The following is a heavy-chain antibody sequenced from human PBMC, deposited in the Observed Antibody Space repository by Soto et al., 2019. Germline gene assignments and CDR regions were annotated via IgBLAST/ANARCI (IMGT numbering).Heavy chain of an antibody. J-gene: IGHJ4*02. CDR3: ARHYQFGSPSR. Sequence: QLQLQESGPGLVKPSETLSLTCTVSGGSISSSSYYWGWIRQPPGKRLEWIGSIYYSGSTYYNPSRISPVTISVEPSKNLFSLKLSSGTAADTAVYCCARHYQFGSPSRGGQGTLVTVSS. V-gene: IGHV4-39*01. CDR1: GGSISSSSYY. D-gene: IGHD3-10*01. CDR2: IYYSGST.